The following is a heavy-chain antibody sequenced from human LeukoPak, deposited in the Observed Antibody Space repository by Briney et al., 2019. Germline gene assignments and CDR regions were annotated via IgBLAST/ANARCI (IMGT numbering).Heavy chain of an antibody. CDR2: MNPNSGNT. V-gene: IGHV1-8*03. CDR1: GYTFTSYD. D-gene: IGHD3-3*01. Sequence: ASVKVSCKASGYTFTSYDINWVRQAPGQGLEWMGWMNPNSGNTGYAQKFHGRVTITRNTSISTAYMELSSLRSEDTAVYYCARGSLEWSFDYWGQGTLVTVSS. J-gene: IGHJ4*02. CDR3: ARGSLEWSFDY.